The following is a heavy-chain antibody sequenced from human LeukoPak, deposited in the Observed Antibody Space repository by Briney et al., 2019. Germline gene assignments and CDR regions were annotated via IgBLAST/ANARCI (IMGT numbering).Heavy chain of an antibody. V-gene: IGHV4-4*02. CDR3: AGDWFGAFDT. CDR2: IHHSGST. D-gene: IGHD3-16*01. CDR1: GGSISTNNW. Sequence: SGTLCLTCGVSGGSISTNNWWRWVRQPPGKGLEWIGEIHHSGSTNYNPSLKSRVTMSVDKSKNQFSVKLTSVTAADTAVYYCAGDWFGAFDTWGQGTMVTVSS. J-gene: IGHJ3*02.